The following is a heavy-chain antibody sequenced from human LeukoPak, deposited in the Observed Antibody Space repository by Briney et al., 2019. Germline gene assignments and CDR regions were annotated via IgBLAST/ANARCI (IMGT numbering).Heavy chain of an antibody. CDR3: AREYYDFWSGYQTEPKYYFDY. CDR2: INSDGSST. CDR1: GITFTNAW. Sequence: PGGSLRLSCAASGITFTNAWMSWVRQAPGKGLEWVSRINSDGSSTSYADSVKGRFTISRDNAKNTLYLQMNSLRAEDTAVYYCAREYYDFWSGYQTEPKYYFDYWGEGTLVTVSS. J-gene: IGHJ4*02. V-gene: IGHV3-74*01. D-gene: IGHD3-3*01.